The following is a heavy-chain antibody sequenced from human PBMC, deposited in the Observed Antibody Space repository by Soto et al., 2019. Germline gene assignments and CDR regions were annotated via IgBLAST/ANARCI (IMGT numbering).Heavy chain of an antibody. CDR2: IWYDGSNK. CDR1: GFTFSSYG. CDR3: ARARSYDFWSGRGLGRANYYGMDV. D-gene: IGHD3-3*01. J-gene: IGHJ6*02. V-gene: IGHV3-33*01. Sequence: QVQLVESGGGVVQPGRSLRLSCAASGFTFSSYGMHWVRQAPGKGLEWVAVIWYDGSNKYYADSVKGRFTISRDNSKNTLYLQMNSLRAEDTAVYYCARARSYDFWSGRGLGRANYYGMDVWGQGTTVTVSS.